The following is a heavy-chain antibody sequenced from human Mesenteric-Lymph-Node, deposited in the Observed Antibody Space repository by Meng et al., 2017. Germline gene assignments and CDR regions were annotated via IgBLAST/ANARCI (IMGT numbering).Heavy chain of an antibody. CDR3: ARALPRITMVRGAIYYYGMDV. CDR1: GFTFSSYA. D-gene: IGHD3-10*01. Sequence: GESLKISCAASGFTFSSYAMSWVRQAPGKGLEWVAVISYDGSNKYYADSVKGRFTISRDNSKNTLYLQMNSLRAEDTAVYYCARALPRITMVRGAIYYYGMDVWGQGTTVTVSS. V-gene: IGHV3-30*04. CDR2: ISYDGSNK. J-gene: IGHJ6*02.